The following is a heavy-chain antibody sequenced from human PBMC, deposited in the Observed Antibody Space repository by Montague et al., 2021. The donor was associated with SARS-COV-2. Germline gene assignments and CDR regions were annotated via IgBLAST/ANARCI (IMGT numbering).Heavy chain of an antibody. CDR1: GESINSRY. J-gene: IGHJ5*02. CDR3: ARQGGSNCGWFDP. Sequence: LPCTVSGESINSRYWSWIRQPPGKGLEWIGYYYSGSTKYNPSLKSRVTISVDTSKNQFSVKVTSVTAADTAVYYCARQGGSNCGWFDPWGQGTLVTVSS. CDR2: YYSGST. V-gene: IGHV4-59*08. D-gene: IGHD1-26*01.